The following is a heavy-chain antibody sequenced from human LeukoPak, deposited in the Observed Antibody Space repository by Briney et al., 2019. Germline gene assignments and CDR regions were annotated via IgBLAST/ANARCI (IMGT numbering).Heavy chain of an antibody. J-gene: IGHJ4*02. CDR1: GGTFSSYA. Sequence: ASVKVSCKASGGTFSSYAISWVRQAPGKGLEWMGGFDPEDGETIYAQKFQGRVTMTEDTSTDTAYMELSSLRSEDTAVYYCATDVRAAGGYYHYFDYWGQGTLVTVSS. V-gene: IGHV1-24*01. CDR3: ATDVRAAGGYYHYFDY. D-gene: IGHD3-22*01. CDR2: FDPEDGET.